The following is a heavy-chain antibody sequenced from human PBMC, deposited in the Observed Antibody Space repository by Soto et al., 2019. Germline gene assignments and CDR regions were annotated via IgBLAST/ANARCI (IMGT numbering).Heavy chain of an antibody. V-gene: IGHV4-30-4*01. J-gene: IGHJ4*02. CDR1: GGSISSGDYY. D-gene: IGHD3-10*01. Sequence: QVQLQESGPGLVKPSQTLSLTCTVSGGSISSGDYYWSWIRQPPGKGLEWIGYIYYSGSTYYNPSPKRLVTIAVDTSKNQFSRKLSSVTAADTAVYYCAREEDYSGSGSKDYWGQGTLATVSS. CDR2: IYYSGST. CDR3: AREEDYSGSGSKDY.